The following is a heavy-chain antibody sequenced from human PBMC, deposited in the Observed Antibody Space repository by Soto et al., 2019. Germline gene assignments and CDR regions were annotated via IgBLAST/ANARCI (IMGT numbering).Heavy chain of an antibody. V-gene: IGHV1-3*05. CDR2: INAGNGNT. CDR3: ARAVTVPADFDY. D-gene: IGHD6-19*01. Sequence: QVQLVQSGAEEKKPGASVKVSCKASGYTFTAYAMHWVRQAPGQRLEWMGWINAGNGNTKYSQKFQGRVTITRDTSASAAYLELSSLSSDDTAVYYCARAVTVPADFDYWGQGTLVTVSS. J-gene: IGHJ4*02. CDR1: GYTFTAYA.